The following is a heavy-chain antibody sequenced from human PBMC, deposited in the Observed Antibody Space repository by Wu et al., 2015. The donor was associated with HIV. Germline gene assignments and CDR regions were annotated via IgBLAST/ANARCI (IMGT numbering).Heavy chain of an antibody. J-gene: IGHJ6*03. D-gene: IGHD4-23*01. CDR1: GSSFTAYD. CDR3: ARASKAAFGGNHYYMDV. V-gene: IGHV1-8*01. CDR2: MNLYSGNS. Sequence: QVQLVQSGAEVTKPGASVKVSCKASGSSFTAYDINWVRQAAGQGLEWMGWMNLYSGNSGYTQKLQGRVTMTRNTSISTAYMELSSLRSEDTAVYYCARASKAAFGGNHYYMDVWGKGTTVTVSS.